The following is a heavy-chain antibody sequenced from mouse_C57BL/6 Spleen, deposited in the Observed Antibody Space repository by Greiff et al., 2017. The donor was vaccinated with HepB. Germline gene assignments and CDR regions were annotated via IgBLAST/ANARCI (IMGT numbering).Heavy chain of an antibody. D-gene: IGHD2-4*01. J-gene: IGHJ1*03. Sequence: EVKLVESGGGLVQPGGSLKLSCAASGFTFSDYYMYWVRQTPEKRLEWVAYISNGGGSTYYPDTLKGRFTISRDNAKNTLYLQMSRLKSEDTAMYYCARLYDYDGNWYFDVWGTGTTVTVSS. CDR1: GFTFSDYY. CDR3: ARLYDYDGNWYFDV. CDR2: ISNGGGST. V-gene: IGHV5-12*01.